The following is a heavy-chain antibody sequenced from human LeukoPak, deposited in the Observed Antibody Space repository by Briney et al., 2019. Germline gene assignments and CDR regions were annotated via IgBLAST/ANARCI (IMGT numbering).Heavy chain of an antibody. J-gene: IGHJ4*02. V-gene: IGHV4-59*01. CDR1: GGSISSYY. CDR3: ARYIWGSYPTFEDY. Sequence: SETLSLTCTVSGGSISSYYWSWIRQPPGKGLEWIGYIYYSGSTNYTPSLKSRVTISVDTSKNQFSLKLSSVTAADTAVYSCARYIWGSYPTFEDYWGQGTLVTVSS. D-gene: IGHD3-16*02. CDR2: IYYSGST.